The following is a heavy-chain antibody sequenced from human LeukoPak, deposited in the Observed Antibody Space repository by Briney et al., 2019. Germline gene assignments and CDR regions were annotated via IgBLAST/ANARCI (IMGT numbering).Heavy chain of an antibody. CDR3: ARGADCSSTSCYKGDWFDP. J-gene: IGHJ5*02. CDR2: ISSSGSYI. D-gene: IGHD2-2*02. CDR1: GFTFSDYW. Sequence: GGSLRLSCAVSGFTFSDYWMNWVRQAPGKGLEWVSFISSSGSYIYYADSVRGRFTISRDNAENSLYLQMNSLRAEDTAVYYCARGADCSSTSCYKGDWFDPWGQGTLVTVSS. V-gene: IGHV3-21*01.